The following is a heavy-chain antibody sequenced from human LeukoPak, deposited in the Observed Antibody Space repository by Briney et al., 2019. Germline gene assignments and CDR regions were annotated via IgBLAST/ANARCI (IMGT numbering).Heavy chain of an antibody. Sequence: SGTLSLTCGGSGGSITNTNYWTWVRQPPGKGLEWIGEVNLQGSTNYNPSLMGRVAISVDKSENHISLQLTSVTAADTAVYYCAREGGPYRPLDYSGQGTLVTVSS. CDR2: VNLQGST. CDR3: AREGGPYRPLDY. J-gene: IGHJ4*02. CDR1: GGSITNTNY. V-gene: IGHV4-4*02.